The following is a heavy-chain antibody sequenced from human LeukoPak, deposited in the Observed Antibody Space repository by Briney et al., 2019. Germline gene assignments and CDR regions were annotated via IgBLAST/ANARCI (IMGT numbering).Heavy chain of an antibody. CDR2: MNPNSGNT. D-gene: IGHD3-16*01. CDR3: ATRSARSSWGDY. J-gene: IGHJ4*02. CDR1: GYTFTSYD. Sequence: ASVKVSCKASGYTFTSYDINWVRQATGQGLEWMGWMNPNSGNTGYAQKFQGRVTMTEDTSTDTAYMELSSLRSEDTAVYYCATRSARSSWGDYWGQGTLVTVSS. V-gene: IGHV1-8*02.